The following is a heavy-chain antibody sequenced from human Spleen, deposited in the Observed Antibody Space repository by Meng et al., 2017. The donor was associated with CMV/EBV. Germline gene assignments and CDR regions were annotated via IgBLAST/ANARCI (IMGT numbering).Heavy chain of an antibody. CDR1: GFTFSSYA. J-gene: IGHJ4*02. CDR2: ISYDGNNK. V-gene: IGHV3-30*04. D-gene: IGHD3-16*01. Sequence: GGSLRLSCAASGFTFSSYAMHWVRQAPGKGLEWVAVISYDGNNKYYADSVKGRFTISRDNSKNTLYMQMNSLRAEDTAVYYCARVRHGGHLRYRDFDFWGQGTLVTVSS. CDR3: ARVRHGGHLRYRDFDF.